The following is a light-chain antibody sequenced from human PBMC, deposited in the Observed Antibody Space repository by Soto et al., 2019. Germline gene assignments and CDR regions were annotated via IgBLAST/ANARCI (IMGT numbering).Light chain of an antibody. CDR1: SGHSSNI. CDR2: LEGSGSY. CDR3: ETWDSNTRV. V-gene: IGLV4-60*02. J-gene: IGLJ3*02. Sequence: QSVLTQSSSASASLGSSVKLTCTLSSGHSSNIITWHQQQPGEAPRYLMKLEGSGSYNKGSGVPDRFSGSSSGADRYLTISNLQFEDEADYYCETWDSNTRVFGGGTKLTVL.